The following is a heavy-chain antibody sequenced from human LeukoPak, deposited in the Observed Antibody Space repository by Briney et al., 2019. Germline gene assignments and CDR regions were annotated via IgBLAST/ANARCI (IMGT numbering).Heavy chain of an antibody. CDR3: ARNDYGSGRPFDY. CDR1: GGSFSGYY. CDR2: INHSGST. D-gene: IGHD3-10*01. Sequence: SETLSLTCAVYGGSFSGYYWSWIRQPPGKGLEWIGEINHSGSTNYNPSLKSRATISVDTSKNQFSLKLSSVTAADTAVYYCARNDYGSGRPFDYWGQGTLVTVSS. V-gene: IGHV4-34*01. J-gene: IGHJ4*02.